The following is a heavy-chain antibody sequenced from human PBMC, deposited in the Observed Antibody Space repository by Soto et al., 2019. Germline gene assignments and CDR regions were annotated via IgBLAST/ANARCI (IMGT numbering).Heavy chain of an antibody. J-gene: IGHJ6*03. CDR3: ARDRVNREVAGRNTVMGIYYYYYMDV. CDR1: GFTFSSYW. CDR2: IKQDGSEK. Sequence: GGSLRLSCAASGFTFSSYWMSWVRQAPGKGLEWVANIKQDGSEKYYVDSVKGRFTISRDNAKNSLYLQMNSLRAEDTAVYYCARDRVNREVAGRNTVMGIYYYYYMDVWGKGTTVTVSS. V-gene: IGHV3-7*01. D-gene: IGHD4-4*01.